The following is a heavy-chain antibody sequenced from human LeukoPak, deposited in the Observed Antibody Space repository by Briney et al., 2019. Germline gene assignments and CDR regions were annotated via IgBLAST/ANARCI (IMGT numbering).Heavy chain of an antibody. Sequence: PGESLRISCKASEYNFAEFWIAWVRQKPGKGLEWMGVTYPRDSNTRYSPSFEGQVSMWADKSTNTVFLTWSSLKASESAIYYCARLHCSGAGCSFLSGGWFDPWGPGTLVTVSS. CDR1: EYNFAEFW. D-gene: IGHD2-2*01. CDR2: TYPRDSNT. J-gene: IGHJ5*02. CDR3: ARLHCSGAGCSFLSGGWFDP. V-gene: IGHV5-51*01.